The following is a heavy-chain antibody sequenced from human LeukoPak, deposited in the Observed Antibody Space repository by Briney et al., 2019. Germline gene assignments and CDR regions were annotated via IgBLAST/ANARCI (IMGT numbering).Heavy chain of an antibody. Sequence: GGSLRLSCAASGFTFSDYSMNWVRQAPGKGLEWVSSMNSDGSLIYHADSVEGRFTISRDNARNSLYLQMNGLRDGDTAVYYCTRGSFGVFDYWGQGILVTVSS. J-gene: IGHJ4*02. D-gene: IGHD3-10*01. CDR2: MNSDGSLI. CDR1: GFTFSDYS. CDR3: TRGSFGVFDY. V-gene: IGHV3-48*02.